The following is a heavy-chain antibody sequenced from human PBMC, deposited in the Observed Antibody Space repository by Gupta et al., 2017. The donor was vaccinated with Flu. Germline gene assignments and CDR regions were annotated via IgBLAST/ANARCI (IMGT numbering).Heavy chain of an antibody. CDR1: GFTLSSFD. D-gene: IGHD1-1*01. V-gene: IGHV3-13*01. CDR2: HAVGGTT. CDR3: IRGGGVWNPLDV. J-gene: IGHJ3*01. Sequence: DVQLVESVGGLVQPGGSLRLSCAASGFTLSSFDMHWVRQVPGKGLEWVSVHAVGGTTNDGGSVEGRITITRENGKNSLYLQMNRMGGEDTAVYYWIRGGGVWNPLDVWGQGTMVTVSS.